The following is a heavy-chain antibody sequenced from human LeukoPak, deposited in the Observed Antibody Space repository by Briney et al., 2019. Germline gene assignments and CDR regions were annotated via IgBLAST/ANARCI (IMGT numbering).Heavy chain of an antibody. J-gene: IGHJ3*02. CDR3: AKTYYSDFSYAFDI. V-gene: IGHV3-23*01. CDR2: INDNDGST. Sequence: GGSLRLSCAASGFTFSNYAMNWVRQAPGKGLEWVSGINDNDGSTYYADSVKGRFTISRDNSKNTLFLQMNSLRAEETAVYYCAKTYYSDFSYAFDIWGQGTMVTVSS. CDR1: GFTFSNYA. D-gene: IGHD3-22*01.